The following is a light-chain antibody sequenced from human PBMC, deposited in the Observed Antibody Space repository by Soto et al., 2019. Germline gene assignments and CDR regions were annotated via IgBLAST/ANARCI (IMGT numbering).Light chain of an antibody. V-gene: IGKV3-11*01. CDR1: QSVSIF. CDR3: QQYGGSPWT. Sequence: EIVLTQSPATLSLSPGERATLSCRASQSVSIFLAWYQQRPGQAPRLLIYDASNRATGIPGRFSGSGSGTDFTLTISSLEPEDSAVYYCQQYGGSPWTFGQGTKVEI. J-gene: IGKJ1*01. CDR2: DAS.